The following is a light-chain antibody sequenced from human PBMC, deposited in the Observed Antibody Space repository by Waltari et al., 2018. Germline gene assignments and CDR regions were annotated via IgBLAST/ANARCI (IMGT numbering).Light chain of an antibody. J-gene: IGLJ1*01. CDR2: DNN. CDR3: ASWDDSLNDFV. V-gene: IGLV1-44*01. CDR1: RSNIGEND. Sequence: QSVLTQPHSASGTPGQRVTISCSGSRSNIGENDVNWYKHLQGPAPKLLMSDNNQRPSGVPDRFSGSKSGTSASLAISGLQSEDEADYYCASWDDSLNDFVFGTGTKVTVL.